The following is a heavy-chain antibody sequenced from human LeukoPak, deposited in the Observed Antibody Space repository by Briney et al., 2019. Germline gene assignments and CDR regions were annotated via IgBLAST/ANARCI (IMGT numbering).Heavy chain of an antibody. CDR1: GFTFSSYD. J-gene: IGHJ6*04. CDR2: IGTAGDP. CDR3: ARGGAMVRGVIYYYYGMDV. Sequence: PGRSLRLSCAASGFTFSSYDMHWVRQATGKGLEWVSAIGTAGDPYYPGSVKGRFTISRENAKNSLYLQLNSLRAGDTAVYYCARGGAMVRGVIYYYYGMDVWGKGTTVTVSS. V-gene: IGHV3-13*05. D-gene: IGHD3-10*01.